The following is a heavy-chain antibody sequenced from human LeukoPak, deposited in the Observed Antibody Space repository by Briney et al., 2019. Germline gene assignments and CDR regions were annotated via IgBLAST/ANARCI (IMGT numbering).Heavy chain of an antibody. D-gene: IGHD6-19*01. Sequence: PSETLSLTCTVSGGSISSGDYNWSWIRQPPGKGLEWIGYIYYSGSTYYNPSLKSRVTISVDTSKNQFSLKLSSVTAADTAVYYCARDLLGVAVAGHENWFDPWGQGTLVTVSS. V-gene: IGHV4-30-4*01. CDR1: GGSISSGDYN. CDR3: ARDLLGVAVAGHENWFDP. J-gene: IGHJ5*02. CDR2: IYYSGST.